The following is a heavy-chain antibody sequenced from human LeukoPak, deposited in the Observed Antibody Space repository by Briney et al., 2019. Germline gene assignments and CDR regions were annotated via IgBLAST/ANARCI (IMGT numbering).Heavy chain of an antibody. CDR2: ISSSSSYI. J-gene: IGHJ6*03. Sequence: GGSLRLSCAASGFTFSSYSMNCVRQAPGKGLEWVSSISSSSSYIYYADSVKGRFTISRDNAKNPLYLQMNSLRAEDTAVYYCARDEVYDRYYYYYYMDVWGKGTTVTVSS. D-gene: IGHD2/OR15-2a*01. V-gene: IGHV3-21*01. CDR1: GFTFSSYS. CDR3: ARDEVYDRYYYYYYMDV.